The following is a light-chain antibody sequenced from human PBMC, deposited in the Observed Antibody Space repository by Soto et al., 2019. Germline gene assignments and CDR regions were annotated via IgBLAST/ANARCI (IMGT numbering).Light chain of an antibody. CDR2: DAS. CDR3: QQRSNWPPIT. CDR1: QSVSSY. V-gene: IGKV3-11*01. Sequence: EIVLTQSPATLSLSPGERATLSCTASQSVSSYLAWYQQKPGQAPRLLIYDASNMTTGIPARFSGSGSGTDFTLTISRLEPEDFAVYYCQQRSNWPPITFGPGTKVDIK. J-gene: IGKJ3*01.